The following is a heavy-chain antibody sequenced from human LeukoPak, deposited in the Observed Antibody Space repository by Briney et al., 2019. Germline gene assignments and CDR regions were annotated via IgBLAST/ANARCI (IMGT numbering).Heavy chain of an antibody. D-gene: IGHD1-26*01. CDR1: GFTFSSYG. CDR3: ARDRKVGATSFDY. J-gene: IGHJ4*02. V-gene: IGHV3-33*01. Sequence: GGSLRLSCAASGFTFSSYGMHWVRQAPGKGLEWVAVIWYDGSNKYYADFVKGRFTISRDNSKNTLYLQMNSLRAEDTAVYYCARDRKVGATSFDYWGQGTLVTVSS. CDR2: IWYDGSNK.